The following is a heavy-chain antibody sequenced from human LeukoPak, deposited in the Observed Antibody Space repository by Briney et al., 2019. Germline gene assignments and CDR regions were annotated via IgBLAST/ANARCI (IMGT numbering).Heavy chain of an antibody. V-gene: IGHV1-2*02. Sequence: ASVKVSCKASGYTFTGYYMHWVRQAPGQGFEWMGWINPNSGGTNYAQKFQGRVTMTRDTSISTAYMELSRLRSDDTAVYYCARPLRGYSGYATDYWGQGTLVTVSS. CDR3: ARPLRGYSGYATDY. CDR1: GYTFTGYY. CDR2: INPNSGGT. J-gene: IGHJ4*02. D-gene: IGHD5-12*01.